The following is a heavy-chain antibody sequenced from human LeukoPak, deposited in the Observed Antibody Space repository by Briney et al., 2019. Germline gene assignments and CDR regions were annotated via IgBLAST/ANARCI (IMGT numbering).Heavy chain of an antibody. CDR3: ARSPGYYYYYYMDV. CDR2: IIPIFGTA. Sequence: SVKVSCKASGGTFSSYAISWVRQAPGQGLEWMGGIIPIFGTANYAQKFQGRVTITADKSTSTAYMELSSLRSEDTAVYYCARSPGYYYYYYMDVWGKGTTVTVSS. CDR1: GGTFSSYA. J-gene: IGHJ6*03. V-gene: IGHV1-69*06.